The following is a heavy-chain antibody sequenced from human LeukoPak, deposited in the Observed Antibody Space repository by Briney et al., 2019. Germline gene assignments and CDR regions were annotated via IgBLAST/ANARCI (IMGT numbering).Heavy chain of an antibody. CDR1: GFTFNGYS. V-gene: IGHV3-21*01. CDR2: ISSSSTYI. J-gene: IGHJ4*02. Sequence: GGSLRLSCAASGFTFNGYSMNWVRQAPGKGLEWVSSISSSSTYIYYADSVKGRFTLSRDDSQNTVYLQMNSLRDDDTALYYCVRGSKIRGVIPEGEFDYWGQGTLVTVSS. CDR3: VRGSKIRGVIPEGEFDY. D-gene: IGHD3-10*01.